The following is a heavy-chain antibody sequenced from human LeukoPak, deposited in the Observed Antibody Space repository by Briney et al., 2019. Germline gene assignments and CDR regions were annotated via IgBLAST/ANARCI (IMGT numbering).Heavy chain of an antibody. CDR2: IGTAGDT. Sequence: GGSLRLSCAASGFTFSSYDMHWVRHATGRGLEWVSAIGTAGDTYYPGSVKGRFTISRENAKNSLYLQMNSLRAGDTAVYYCARVLPLYYYDSSGYYKDYYYGMDVWGQGTTVTVSS. CDR1: GFTFSSYD. D-gene: IGHD3-22*01. CDR3: ARVLPLYYYDSSGYYKDYYYGMDV. V-gene: IGHV3-13*04. J-gene: IGHJ6*02.